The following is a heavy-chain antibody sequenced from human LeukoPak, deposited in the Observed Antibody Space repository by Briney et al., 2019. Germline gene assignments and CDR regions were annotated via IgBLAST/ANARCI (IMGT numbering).Heavy chain of an antibody. CDR3: ARSRLYDFWSGYYNDY. V-gene: IGHV4-34*01. J-gene: IGHJ4*02. Sequence: SETLSLTCAVYGGSFSGYYWSWIRQPPGKGLEWIGEINHSGSTNYNPSLKSRVTISVDTSKNQFSLKLSSVTAADTAVYCCARSRLYDFWSGYYNDYWGQGTLVTVSS. D-gene: IGHD3-3*01. CDR1: GGSFSGYY. CDR2: INHSGST.